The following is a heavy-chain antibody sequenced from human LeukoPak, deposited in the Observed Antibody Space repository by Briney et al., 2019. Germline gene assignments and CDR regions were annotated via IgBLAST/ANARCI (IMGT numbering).Heavy chain of an antibody. CDR3: ARRGDSSTWYSGDAFDI. V-gene: IGHV5-51*01. J-gene: IGHJ3*02. CDR1: GYSFSSYW. D-gene: IGHD6-13*01. CDR2: IYPGDSDT. Sequence: GESLKISCKGSGYSFSSYWIGWVRQMPGKGLEWMGIIYPGDSDTRYSPSFQGQVTISADKSISTAYLQWSSLKASDIAIYYRARRGDSSTWYSGDAFDIWGQGTVVTVSS.